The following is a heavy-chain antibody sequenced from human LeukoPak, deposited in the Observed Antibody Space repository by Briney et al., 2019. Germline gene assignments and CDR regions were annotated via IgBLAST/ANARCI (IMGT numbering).Heavy chain of an antibody. CDR1: GGSISSRGHC. Sequence: SQTLCLNCVVSGGSISSRGHCWGWSWQGPGKELEGVGRLYYGGTTYSTPALQSRVSISVDTSKYLFSLNLSSVTAAETAIYYCARGPRTYANFFLVVYYLDYWGQGSLVTVSA. V-gene: IGHV4-39*07. CDR2: LYYGGTT. CDR3: ARGPRTYANFFLVVYYLDY. J-gene: IGHJ4*02. D-gene: IGHD2/OR15-2a*01.